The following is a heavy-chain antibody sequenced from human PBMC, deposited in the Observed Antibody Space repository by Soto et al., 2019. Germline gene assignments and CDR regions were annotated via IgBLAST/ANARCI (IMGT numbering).Heavy chain of an antibody. Sequence: GGSLRLSCAASGFTFSSYAMSWVRQAPGKGLEWVSAISGSGGSTYYADSVKGRFTISRDNSKNTLYLQMNGLRAEDTAVYYCAKGMRSGYSRDYYYYYGMDVWGQGTTVTVSS. CDR1: GFTFSSYA. V-gene: IGHV3-23*01. CDR3: AKGMRSGYSRDYYYYYGMDV. CDR2: ISGSGGST. J-gene: IGHJ6*02. D-gene: IGHD5-12*01.